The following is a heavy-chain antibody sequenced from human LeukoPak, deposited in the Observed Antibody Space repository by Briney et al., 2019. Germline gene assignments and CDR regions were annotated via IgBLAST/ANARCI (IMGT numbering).Heavy chain of an antibody. D-gene: IGHD7-27*01. V-gene: IGHV4-4*02. CDR2: IYQSGSA. Sequence: PSETLSLTCAVSGGSISSNNWWNWVRQSPEKGLEWIGEIYQSGSANYNPSLKSRVTMSVDKSKNLFFLKLNSVTAADTAVYYCARDRQLANWGLEGIDYWGQGTLVTVSS. CDR1: GGSISSNNW. J-gene: IGHJ4*02. CDR3: ARDRQLANWGLEGIDY.